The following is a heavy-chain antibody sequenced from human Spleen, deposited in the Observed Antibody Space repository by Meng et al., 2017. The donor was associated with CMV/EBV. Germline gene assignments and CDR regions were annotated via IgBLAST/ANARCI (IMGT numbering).Heavy chain of an antibody. CDR3: AGSATGPNFDY. CDR2: ISGDSSRA. CDR1: GFPFSGYS. J-gene: IGHJ4*02. V-gene: IGHV3-21*01. Sequence: CAVSGFPFSGYSMHWVRQAPGKGLEWVSSISGDSSRAFYADSVKGRFTISRDNAKNSLYLQLNSLRADDTAVYYCAGSATGPNFDYWGQGALVTVSS. D-gene: IGHD6-25*01.